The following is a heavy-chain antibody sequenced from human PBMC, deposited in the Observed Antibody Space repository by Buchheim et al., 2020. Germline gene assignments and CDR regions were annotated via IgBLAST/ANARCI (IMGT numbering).Heavy chain of an antibody. J-gene: IGHJ4*02. CDR3: AKDSGPTVTTYYFDY. V-gene: IGHV3-30*18. D-gene: IGHD4-17*01. CDR2: ISYDGSNK. Sequence: QVQLVESGGGVVQPGRSLRLSCAASGFTFSSYGMHWVRQAPGKGLEWVAVISYDGSNKYYADSVKGRFTISRDNSKNTLYLQMNSLRAEDTAVYYCAKDSGPTVTTYYFDYWGQGTL. CDR1: GFTFSSYG.